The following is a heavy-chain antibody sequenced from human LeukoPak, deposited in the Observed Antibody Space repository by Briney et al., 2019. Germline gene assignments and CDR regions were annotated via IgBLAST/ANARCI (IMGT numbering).Heavy chain of an antibody. CDR2: INWNGGST. CDR1: GFTFDDYG. CDR3: ARSDSSSVTGQNFDY. J-gene: IGHJ4*02. V-gene: IGHV3-20*04. Sequence: PGGSLRLSCAASGFTFDDYGMSWVRQAPGKGLEWVSGINWNGGSTGYADSVKGRFTISRDNAKNSLYLRMNSLRAEDTALYYCARSDSSSVTGQNFDYWGQGTLVTVSS. D-gene: IGHD6-6*01.